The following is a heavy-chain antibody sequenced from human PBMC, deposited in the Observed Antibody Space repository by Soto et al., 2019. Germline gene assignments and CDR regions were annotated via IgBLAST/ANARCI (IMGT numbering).Heavy chain of an antibody. CDR3: ARDHDILTGYYKGGPFGY. Sequence: LRLSCAASGFTFSSYAMHWVRQAPGKGLEWVAVISYDGTNKFYADSVKGRFTISRDNSKNTLYLQMNSLRAEDTAVYYCARDHDILTGYYKGGPFGYWGQGTLVTVSS. CDR2: ISYDGTNK. J-gene: IGHJ4*02. CDR1: GFTFSSYA. V-gene: IGHV3-30-3*01. D-gene: IGHD3-9*01.